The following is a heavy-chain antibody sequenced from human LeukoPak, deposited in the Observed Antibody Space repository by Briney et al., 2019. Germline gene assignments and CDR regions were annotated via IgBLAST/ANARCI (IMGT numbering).Heavy chain of an antibody. J-gene: IGHJ4*02. D-gene: IGHD3-10*01. CDR1: GGSISSSSHF. CDR3: VRYVVSGSGIYYFDY. V-gene: IGHV4-39*01. CDR2: INYSGST. Sequence: SETLSLTCTVSGGSISSSSHFWSWLRQPPGKGLEWIASINYSGSTYYNPSLKSRVTISVDTSKNQFSLKLSSVTAADTAVFYCVRYVVSGSGIYYFDYWGQGTLDTVSS.